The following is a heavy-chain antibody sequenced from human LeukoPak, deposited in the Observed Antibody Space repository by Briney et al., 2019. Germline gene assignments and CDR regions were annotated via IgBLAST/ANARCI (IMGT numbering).Heavy chain of an antibody. V-gene: IGHV4-59*11. J-gene: IGHJ4*02. D-gene: IGHD6-13*01. CDR3: ARGDGRQQLVLVY. Sequence: PSETLSLTCTVSGASISSHYWSWIRQPPGKGLEWIGYLYYSGSTNYNPSLKSRVTISVDTSKNQFSLKLSSVTAADTAVYYCARGDGRQQLVLVYWGQGTLVTVSS. CDR1: GASISSHY. CDR2: LYYSGST.